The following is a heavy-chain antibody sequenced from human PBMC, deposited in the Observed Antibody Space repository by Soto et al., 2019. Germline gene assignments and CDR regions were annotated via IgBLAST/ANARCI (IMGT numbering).Heavy chain of an antibody. CDR1: GFTFSNYG. CDR2: ISYDGSNK. D-gene: IGHD6-13*01. J-gene: IGHJ4*02. CDR3: AKGDRIAAAGHFDY. V-gene: IGHV3-30*18. Sequence: QVQLVESGGGVVQPGRSLRLSCVASGFTFSNYGMHWVRQAPGKGLEWVAVISYDGSNKYYADSVKGRFTISRDNSKNTLYLQMNSLRAEDTAVYYCAKGDRIAAAGHFDYWGQGTLVTVSS.